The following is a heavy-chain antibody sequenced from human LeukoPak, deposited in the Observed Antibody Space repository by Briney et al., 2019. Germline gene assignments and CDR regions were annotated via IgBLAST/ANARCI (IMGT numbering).Heavy chain of an antibody. D-gene: IGHD3-9*01. Sequence: GGSLRLSCAASEFTFSSFSMNWVRQAPEKGLEWVSSISGSGIYMYYADSVKGRFTISRDNAKNSLYLQMNSLRAEDTAVYYCARADLRGVDYYFDYWGQGTLVTVSS. V-gene: IGHV3-21*01. CDR1: EFTFSSFS. CDR2: ISGSGIYM. CDR3: ARADLRGVDYYFDY. J-gene: IGHJ4*02.